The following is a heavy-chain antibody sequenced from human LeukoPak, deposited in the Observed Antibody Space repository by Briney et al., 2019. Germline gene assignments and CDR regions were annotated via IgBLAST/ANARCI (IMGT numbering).Heavy chain of an antibody. Sequence: QPGGSLRLSCATSTFTFSSYSMNWVRQAPGKGLEWVSYSEYSGTTSYYADSVKGRFTVSRDNAKNSLYLQMSSLRDEDTAVYYCARISGFTLDYWGPGTLVTVSS. CDR2: SEYSGTTS. J-gene: IGHJ4*02. CDR3: ARISGFTLDY. V-gene: IGHV3-48*02. CDR1: TFTFSSYS.